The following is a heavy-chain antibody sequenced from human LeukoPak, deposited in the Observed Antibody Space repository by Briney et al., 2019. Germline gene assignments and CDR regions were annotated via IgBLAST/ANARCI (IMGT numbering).Heavy chain of an antibody. CDR3: ARYGENNFDY. V-gene: IGHV5-51*01. Sequence: KIGESLKISCQVSGYTFTSHWIGWVRQMPGKGLEWMGFIYPGDSDTKYSPSFQGQVTISADKSISTAHLQWRSLRASDTAMYYCARYGENNFDYWGQGTLVTVSP. CDR2: IYPGDSDT. J-gene: IGHJ4*02. CDR1: GYTFTSHW. D-gene: IGHD4-17*01.